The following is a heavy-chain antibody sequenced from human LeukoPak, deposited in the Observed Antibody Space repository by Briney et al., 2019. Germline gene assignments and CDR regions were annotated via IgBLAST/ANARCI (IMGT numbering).Heavy chain of an antibody. D-gene: IGHD3-22*01. CDR1: GFTFSNYE. Sequence: PGRSLRLSCAASGFTFSNYEMNWVRQAPGKGLEWVSYISSSGSTIYYADSVKGRFTISRDNAKNSLYLQMNSLRAEDTAVYYCARDLGYYYDSSGGYWGQGTLVTVSS. CDR3: ARDLGYYYDSSGGY. J-gene: IGHJ4*02. CDR2: ISSSGSTI. V-gene: IGHV3-48*03.